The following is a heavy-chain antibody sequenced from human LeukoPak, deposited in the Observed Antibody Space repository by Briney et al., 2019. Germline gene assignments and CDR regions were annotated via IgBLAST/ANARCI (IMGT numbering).Heavy chain of an antibody. D-gene: IGHD5-12*01. Sequence: PGGSLRLSCGASGFTFSNYAMRWVRQAPGKGVEGVSTIRGGGTATFYADSVKGRFTIYRDNCKNILSLQMNSLRVEDTAVYYCAKGATRYAGSAPGAYEYWDQGALVTVSS. V-gene: IGHV3-23*01. CDR3: AKGATRYAGSAPGAYEY. CDR1: GFTFSNYA. J-gene: IGHJ4*02. CDR2: IRGGGTAT.